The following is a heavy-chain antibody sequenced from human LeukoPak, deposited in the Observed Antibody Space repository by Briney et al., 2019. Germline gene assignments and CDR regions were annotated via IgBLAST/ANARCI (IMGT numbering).Heavy chain of an antibody. Sequence: GGSLRLSCAASRFAFSTYGMHWVRQAPGKGLEWVAFIRYDGINKHYADSVKGRFTISRDNSKNTLYLQMNSLRAEDTAVYYCARDLRIPFDYWGQGTLVTVSS. CDR2: IRYDGINK. V-gene: IGHV3-30*02. CDR3: ARDLRIPFDY. CDR1: RFAFSTYG. J-gene: IGHJ4*02.